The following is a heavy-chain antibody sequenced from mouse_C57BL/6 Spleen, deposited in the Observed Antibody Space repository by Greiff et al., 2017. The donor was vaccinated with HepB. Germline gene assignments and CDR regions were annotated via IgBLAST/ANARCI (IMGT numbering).Heavy chain of an antibody. J-gene: IGHJ2*01. Sequence: VQLQQSGPELVKPGASVKISCKASGYTFTDYYMNWVKQSHGKSLEWIGDINPNNGGTSYNQKFKGKATLTVDKSSSTAYMELRSLTSEDSAVYYCARLIPITTVYFDYWGQGTTLTVSS. D-gene: IGHD1-1*01. CDR3: ARLIPITTVYFDY. V-gene: IGHV1-26*01. CDR1: GYTFTDYY. CDR2: INPNNGGT.